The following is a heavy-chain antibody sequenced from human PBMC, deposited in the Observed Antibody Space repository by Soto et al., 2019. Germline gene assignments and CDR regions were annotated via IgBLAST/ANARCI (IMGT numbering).Heavy chain of an antibody. CDR3: GRIPRYSFPTSDPLDN. D-gene: IGHD3-16*02. CDR1: GGTFNTYT. V-gene: IGHV1-69*08. CDR2: VLPILGSI. J-gene: IGHJ4*02. Sequence: QVHLVQSGAELKQPGSSVTVSCKASGGTFNTYTFSWVRQVPGQGLEWMGSVLPILGSINYAPEFQGRLSISADQSSTTVYMELSSLTPQDTATYYCGRIPRYSFPTSDPLDNWGQGTLVTVSS.